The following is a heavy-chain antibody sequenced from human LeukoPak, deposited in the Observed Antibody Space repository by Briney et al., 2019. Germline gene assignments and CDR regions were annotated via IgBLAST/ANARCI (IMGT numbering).Heavy chain of an antibody. CDR2: ISSSSTTI. D-gene: IGHD5-18*01. J-gene: IGHJ4*02. CDR1: GFTFSDYS. CDR3: VRAGYTSGADY. Sequence: GGSLRLSCAASGFTFSDYSMNWVRQAPGKGLEWVSYISSSSTTIFYADSVKGRFTISRDNAQNTLYLQMNSLRAEDTAVYYCVRAGYTSGADYWGQGTLVTVSS. V-gene: IGHV3-48*01.